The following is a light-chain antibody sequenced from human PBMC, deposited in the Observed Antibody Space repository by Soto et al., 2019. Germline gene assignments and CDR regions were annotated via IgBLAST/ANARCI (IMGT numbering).Light chain of an antibody. CDR2: AAS. V-gene: IGKV1-39*01. CDR1: QSISSY. CDR3: QQSYSAPILT. J-gene: IGKJ4*01. Sequence: DIQMTQSPSSLSASVGDRVTITCRASQSISSYLIWYQQRPGKAPKLLIYAASSLQSGVPSRFSGSGSGTDFTLTISSLQPEDFATYYCQQSYSAPILTFGGGTKVEIK.